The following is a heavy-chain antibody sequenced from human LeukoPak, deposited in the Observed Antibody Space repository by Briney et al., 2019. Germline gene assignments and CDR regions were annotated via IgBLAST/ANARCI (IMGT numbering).Heavy chain of an antibody. D-gene: IGHD5-24*01. CDR3: ARRMQRWLQFPHFDY. CDR2: INHSVST. V-gene: IGHV4-34*01. CDR1: GGSFSGYY. Sequence: SETLSLTCAVYGGSFSGYYWRWIRQPPGKGLEWVGEINHSVSTNYNPSLKSRVTISVDPSKNQFSLKLSSVTAADTAVYYCARRMQRWLQFPHFDYWGQGTLVTVSS. J-gene: IGHJ4*02.